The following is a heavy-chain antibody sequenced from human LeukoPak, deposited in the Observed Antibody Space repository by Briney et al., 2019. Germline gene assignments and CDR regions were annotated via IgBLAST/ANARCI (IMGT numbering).Heavy chain of an antibody. CDR3: ARDSGYHYDSSGYMDP. CDR1: GGSISSYY. Sequence: SETLSLTCTVSGGSISSYYWSWVRQPAGKGLEWIGRIYTSGSTNYNPSLKSRVTISVDTSKSQFSLKLSSVTAADTAVYYCARDSGYHYDSSGYMDPWGQGTLVTVSS. D-gene: IGHD3-22*01. CDR2: IYTSGST. V-gene: IGHV4-4*07. J-gene: IGHJ5*02.